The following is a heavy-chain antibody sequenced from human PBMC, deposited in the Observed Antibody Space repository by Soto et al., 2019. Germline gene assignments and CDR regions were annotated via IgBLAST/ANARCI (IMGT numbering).Heavy chain of an antibody. Sequence: SETLSLTCTVSGGSISSGGYYWSWIRQHPGKGLEWIGYIYYSGSTYYNPSLKSRVTISVDTSKNQFSLKLSSVTAADTAVYYCARGSDLTGTTARFDPWGQGTLVTVSS. CDR1: GGSISSGGYY. D-gene: IGHD1-7*01. CDR3: ARGSDLTGTTARFDP. CDR2: IYYSGST. V-gene: IGHV4-31*03. J-gene: IGHJ5*02.